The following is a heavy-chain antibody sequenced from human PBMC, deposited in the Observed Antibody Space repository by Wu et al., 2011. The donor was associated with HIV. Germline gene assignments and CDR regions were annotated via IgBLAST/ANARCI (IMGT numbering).Heavy chain of an antibody. J-gene: IGHJ5*02. CDR3: AQGYGGYSYGLHNWFDP. CDR1: GGTFSSYA. CDR2: SSLFLVQ. V-gene: IGHV1-69*05. Sequence: EVKKPGSSVKVSCKASGGTFSSYAISWVRQAPGQGLEWMEGSSLFLVQQTTHRSSGGRVTITTDESTSIAYMELSSLRCEDTAVYYCAQGYGGYSYGLHNWFDPWGQGTLVTVSS. D-gene: IGHD5-18*01.